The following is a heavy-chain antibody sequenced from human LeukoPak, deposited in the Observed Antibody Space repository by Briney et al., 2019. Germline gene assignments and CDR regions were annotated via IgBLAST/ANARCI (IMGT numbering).Heavy chain of an antibody. CDR1: GGSISSHY. D-gene: IGHD1-26*01. CDR2: IHHSGST. Sequence: SETLSLTCTVSGGSISSHYWTWIRQPPGKGLEWIGYIHHSGSTNYNPSLKSRVTISLDTSKSQFSLKMTSVTAADTDVYYCAREGSRWVDFEFWGQGTLVTVSS. CDR3: AREGSRWVDFEF. V-gene: IGHV4-59*11. J-gene: IGHJ4*02.